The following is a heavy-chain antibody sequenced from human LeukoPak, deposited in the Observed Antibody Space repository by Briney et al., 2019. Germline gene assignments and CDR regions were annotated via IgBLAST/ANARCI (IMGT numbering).Heavy chain of an antibody. V-gene: IGHV3-53*04. D-gene: IGHD4/OR15-4a*01. CDR1: GFTVSSDY. J-gene: IGHJ5*02. CDR2: IYSGGST. Sequence: GGSLRLSCAASGFTVSSDYMSWVRQAPGKGLEWVSVIYSGGSTYYEDSVKGRLTISRNKSKNTVYLQMNSLRFEDTAMYYCARRCFDPWGQGTLVTVSS. CDR3: ARRCFDP.